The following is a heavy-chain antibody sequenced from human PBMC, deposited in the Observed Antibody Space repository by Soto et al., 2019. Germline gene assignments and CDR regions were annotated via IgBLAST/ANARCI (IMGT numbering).Heavy chain of an antibody. CDR3: ARSGGIDAFDI. CDR2: IYYSGST. V-gene: IGHV4-39*07. J-gene: IGHJ3*02. D-gene: IGHD2-8*02. Sequence: PSETLSLTCTVSGGSISSSSYYWGWIRQPPGKGLEWIGSIYYSGSTYYNPSLKSRVTISVDTSKNQFSLKLSSVTAADTAVYYCARSGGIDAFDIWGQGTMVTVSS. CDR1: GGSISSSSYY.